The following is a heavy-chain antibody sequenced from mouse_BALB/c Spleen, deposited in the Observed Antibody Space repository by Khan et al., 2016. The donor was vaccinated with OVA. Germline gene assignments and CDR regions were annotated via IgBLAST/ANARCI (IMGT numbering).Heavy chain of an antibody. CDR2: IYPGDGRT. J-gene: IGHJ1*01. Sequence: QVQLKESGPELVKPGASVKMSCKASGNTFKSYYIHWVKQRPGQGLEWIGWIYPGDGRTKYNEKFKGKTTLTADKSSSTANMFLSSLTSEDSAIYFGVISYYGSFWYFDVWGAGTTVTVSS. CDR1: GNTFKSYY. V-gene: IGHV1S56*01. CDR3: VISYYGSFWYFDV. D-gene: IGHD1-1*01.